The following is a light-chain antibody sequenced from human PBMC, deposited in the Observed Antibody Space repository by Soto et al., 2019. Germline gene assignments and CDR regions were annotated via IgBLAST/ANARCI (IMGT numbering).Light chain of an antibody. Sequence: QSALTQPPSASGSPGQSVTISCTGTNSDVGGYKYVSWYQQHPDKAPKLMIFEVNKRPSGVPDRFSGSKSGNTASLTVSGLQAEDEADYYCSSYAGINNLGVFGTGTKLTVL. J-gene: IGLJ1*01. CDR1: NSDVGGYKY. V-gene: IGLV2-8*01. CDR3: SSYAGINNLGV. CDR2: EVN.